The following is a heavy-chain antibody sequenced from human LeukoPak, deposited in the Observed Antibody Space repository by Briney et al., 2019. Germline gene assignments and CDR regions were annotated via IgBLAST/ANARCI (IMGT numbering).Heavy chain of an antibody. J-gene: IGHJ6*02. CDR1: GFSFRESW. Sequence: QSGGSLRLSCAASGFSFRESWMSWVRQAPGKGLEWVANMNEDGSETDYVDSVKGRFTISRDNSKNTLYLQMNSLRAEDTAVYYCAKALFPPGYSYGYYYYYYGMDVWGQGTTVTVSS. CDR3: AKALFPPGYSYGYYYYYYGMDV. V-gene: IGHV3-7*01. CDR2: MNEDGSET. D-gene: IGHD5-18*01.